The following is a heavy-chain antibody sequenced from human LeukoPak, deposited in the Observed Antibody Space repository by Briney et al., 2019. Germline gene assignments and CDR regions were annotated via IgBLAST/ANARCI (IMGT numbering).Heavy chain of an antibody. CDR1: GFTSSSYA. D-gene: IGHD3-9*01. J-gene: IGHJ4*02. CDR2: ISGSGGST. CDR3: AKGTSLINILTGYFYYFDY. Sequence: PGGSLRLSCAASGFTSSSYAMSWVRQAPGKGLEWVSAISGSGGSTYYADSVKGRFTISRDNSKNTMYLQMNSLRAEDTAVYYCAKGTSLINILTGYFYYFDYWGQGTLVTVSS. V-gene: IGHV3-23*01.